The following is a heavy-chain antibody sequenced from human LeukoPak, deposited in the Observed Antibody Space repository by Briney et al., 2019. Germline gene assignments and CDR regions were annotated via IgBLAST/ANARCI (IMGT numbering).Heavy chain of an antibody. CDR3: AKAVSYDSSGYVDY. D-gene: IGHD3-22*01. J-gene: IGHJ4*02. V-gene: IGHV3-20*04. Sequence: GGSLRLSCAASGFTFDDYTMSWVRQAPGKGLEWVSGINWNGGSTGYADSLKGRFTISRDNAKNSLYLQMNSLRAEDTPLYYCAKAVSYDSSGYVDYWGQGTLVTVSS. CDR2: INWNGGST. CDR1: GFTFDDYT.